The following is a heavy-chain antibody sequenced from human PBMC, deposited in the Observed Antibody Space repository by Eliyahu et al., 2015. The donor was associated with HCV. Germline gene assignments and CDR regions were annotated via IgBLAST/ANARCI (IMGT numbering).Heavy chain of an antibody. CDR3: ARDVGDIVLMVYTTGRSSDYGMDV. V-gene: IGHV3-21*01. D-gene: IGHD2-8*01. CDR1: GFTFSSYS. Sequence: EVQLVESGGGLVKPGGSLRLSCAASGFTFSSYSLTWXRXAPGKGLEWVSSISSGYSYIQYADSVKGRFTISRDNAKNSLYLQMNSLRAEDSAVYYCARDVGDIVLMVYTTGRSSDYGMDVWGQGTTVTVSS. J-gene: IGHJ6*02. CDR2: ISSGYSYI.